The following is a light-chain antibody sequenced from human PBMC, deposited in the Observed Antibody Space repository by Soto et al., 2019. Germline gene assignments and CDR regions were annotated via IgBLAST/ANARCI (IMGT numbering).Light chain of an antibody. J-gene: IGLJ2*01. Sequence: QSALTQPASVSGSPGQSITISCTGTSSDVGGYNYVSWYQQHPGKAPKLMICDVSNRPSGVSNRFSGSKSGNTASLTISGLQAEDEADYYCGSYTSSSTPHVVFGGGTKLTVL. CDR1: SSDVGGYNY. CDR2: DVS. CDR3: GSYTSSSTPHVV. V-gene: IGLV2-14*01.